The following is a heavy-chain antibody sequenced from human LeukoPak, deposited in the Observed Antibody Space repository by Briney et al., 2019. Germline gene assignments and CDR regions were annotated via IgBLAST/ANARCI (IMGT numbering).Heavy chain of an antibody. J-gene: IGHJ3*02. CDR3: ARESDSSGFGAFDI. CDR2: INQDGSEK. D-gene: IGHD3-22*01. Sequence: PGGSLRLSCAASGFTFTNTWMSWVRQAPGKGLEWVAKINQDGSEKYYVDSVKGRFTISRDNAKNSLYLQMNSLRAEDTAVYYCARESDSSGFGAFDIWGQGTMVTVSS. CDR1: GFTFTNTW. V-gene: IGHV3-7*04.